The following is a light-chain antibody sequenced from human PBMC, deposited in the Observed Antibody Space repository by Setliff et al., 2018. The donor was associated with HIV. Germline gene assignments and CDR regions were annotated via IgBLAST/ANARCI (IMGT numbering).Light chain of an antibody. CDR3: SSYTSTSTYV. CDR1: SSDIVGYNY. V-gene: IGLV2-14*03. CDR2: AVS. J-gene: IGLJ1*01. Sequence: QSVLAQPASVSGSPVQSITISCTGTSSDIVGYNYVSWFQQHPGKAPKLMIYAVSNRPSGVSTRFSGSKSGNTASLTISGLQAEDEADYYCSSYTSTSTYVFGTGTKVPS.